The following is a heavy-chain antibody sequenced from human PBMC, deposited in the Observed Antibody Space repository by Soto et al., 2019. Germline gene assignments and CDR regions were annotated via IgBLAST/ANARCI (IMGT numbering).Heavy chain of an antibody. D-gene: IGHD4-17*01. Sequence: ASVKVSCKGAGYTFSNYYMHWVRQAPGQGLEWMGIINPSGDSTSYAQEFQGRVTMTRETSTSTLYMELSSLRSEDAAVYYCARELRPNGDSDWFDPWGQGTLVTVSS. J-gene: IGHJ5*02. CDR3: ARELRPNGDSDWFDP. CDR1: GYTFSNYY. V-gene: IGHV1-46*01. CDR2: INPSGDST.